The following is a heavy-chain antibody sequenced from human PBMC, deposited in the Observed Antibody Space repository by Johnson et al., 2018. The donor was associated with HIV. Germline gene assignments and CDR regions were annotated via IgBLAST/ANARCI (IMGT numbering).Heavy chain of an antibody. D-gene: IGHD2-8*01. V-gene: IGHV3-20*04. CDR2: INWNGGST. Sequence: VQLVESGGGLVQPGRSLRLSCAASGFTFDDYGMSWVRQVPGKGLEWVSGINWNGGSTGYADSVKGRFTISRDNAKKSLYLQMNSLGVEDTALYYCARTKGAYDAFDIWGQGTMVTVSS. CDR3: ARTKGAYDAFDI. J-gene: IGHJ3*02. CDR1: GFTFDDYG.